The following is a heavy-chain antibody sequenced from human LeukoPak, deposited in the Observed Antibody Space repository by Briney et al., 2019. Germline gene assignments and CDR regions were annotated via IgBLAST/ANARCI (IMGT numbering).Heavy chain of an antibody. CDR3: AGLVGRYSSGLYYYYFDY. Sequence: SGTLSLTCTVSGDSINSLDLWGWVRQPPGKGLEWIGEMYLSGTTHSNPPVKSRVTISIDKSKNQFFLNLSSVTAADTAVYYCAGLVGRYSSGLYYYYFDYWGQGTLVTVSS. D-gene: IGHD3-22*01. V-gene: IGHV4-4*02. J-gene: IGHJ4*02. CDR2: MYLSGTT. CDR1: GDSINSLDL.